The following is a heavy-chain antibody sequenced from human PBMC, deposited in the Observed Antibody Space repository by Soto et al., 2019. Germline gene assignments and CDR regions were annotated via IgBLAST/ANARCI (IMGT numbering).Heavy chain of an antibody. CDR3: TIYGDYETYFAN. Sequence: EVQLVESGGGLVKPGGSLRLSCVASGVTFSKAWMSWVRQAPGKGLEWVGRIKSEADGGTIHYAAPVKGRFTFSRDDSKSTVFLQMNSLKIEDTAVYYCTIYGDYETYFANWGQGTLVAVSS. CDR1: GVTFSKAW. CDR2: IKSEADGGTI. V-gene: IGHV3-15*06. D-gene: IGHD4-17*01. J-gene: IGHJ4*02.